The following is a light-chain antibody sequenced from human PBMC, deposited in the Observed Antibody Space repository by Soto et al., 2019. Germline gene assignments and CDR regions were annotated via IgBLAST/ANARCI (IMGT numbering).Light chain of an antibody. J-gene: IGLJ1*01. Sequence: QSVLSQAPAGSGSPGQSITISCTGTSSDGGGYEYVSWYQHQPDKAPKLIIYDVTNRPSGVSTRFSGSKSGNTASLTISGIQTEDEADYYCPSITRSSTSVFGPGTKVTVL. CDR3: PSITRSSTSV. CDR2: DVT. V-gene: IGLV2-14*01. CDR1: SSDGGGYEY.